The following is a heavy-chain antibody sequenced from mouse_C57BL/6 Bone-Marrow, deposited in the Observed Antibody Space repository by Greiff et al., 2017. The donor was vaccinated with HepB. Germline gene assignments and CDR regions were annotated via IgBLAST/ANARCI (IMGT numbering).Heavy chain of an antibody. Sequence: QVQLKQSGAELVKPGASVKMSCKASGYTFTSYWITWVKQRPGQGLEWIGDIYPGSGSTNYNEKFKSKATLTVDTSSSTAYMQLSSLTSEDSAVYYCARDSSGYRAMDYWGQGTSVTVSS. J-gene: IGHJ4*01. D-gene: IGHD3-2*02. V-gene: IGHV1-55*01. CDR1: GYTFTSYW. CDR3: ARDSSGYRAMDY. CDR2: IYPGSGST.